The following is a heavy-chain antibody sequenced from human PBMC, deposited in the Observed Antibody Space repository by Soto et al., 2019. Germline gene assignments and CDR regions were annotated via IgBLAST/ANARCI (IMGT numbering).Heavy chain of an antibody. J-gene: IGHJ4*02. Sequence: QVQLQESGPGLVKPSQTLSLTCTVSGGSISSAAYYWSWIRQHPGKGLEWIGYISHSGSTYYNPYLKSRVIISVVTSKNQFSLSLTSVTAADAAVYYCAIESTYGSNFFDCWGQGALVTVSS. D-gene: IGHD3-10*01. CDR3: AIESTYGSNFFDC. CDR1: GGSISSAAYY. CDR2: ISHSGST. V-gene: IGHV4-31*03.